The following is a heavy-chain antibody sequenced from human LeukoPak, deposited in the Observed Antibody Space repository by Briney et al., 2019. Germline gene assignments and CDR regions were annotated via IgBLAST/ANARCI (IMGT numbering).Heavy chain of an antibody. CDR1: GGSISSYY. CDR3: SSQRERSYYARVFDY. D-gene: IGHD1-26*01. CDR2: IYYSGST. V-gene: IGHV4-59*08. Sequence: SETLSLTCTVSGGSISSYYWSWIRQPPGQGLERIGYIYYSGSTNYNPSLNSRVTISVDTAKNQFSLKLSSVTAAATAVYYCSSQRERSYYARVFDYWGQGTLVTVSS. J-gene: IGHJ4*02.